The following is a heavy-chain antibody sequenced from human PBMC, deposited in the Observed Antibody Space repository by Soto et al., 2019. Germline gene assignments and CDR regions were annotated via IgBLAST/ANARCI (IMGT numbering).Heavy chain of an antibody. Sequence: EVQLVESGGALVQPGGSLRLSCAASGFKFSIYSMNWVRQAPGKGLEWSAYITSDTKTIKYGDSVKGRFTISRDNAKNSVYLQMNSLSDEDTAVYYCARSVEGHFDYWGQGTVVTVYS. J-gene: IGHJ4*02. CDR1: GFKFSIYS. CDR3: ARSVEGHFDY. D-gene: IGHD6-19*01. CDR2: ITSDTKTI. V-gene: IGHV3-48*02.